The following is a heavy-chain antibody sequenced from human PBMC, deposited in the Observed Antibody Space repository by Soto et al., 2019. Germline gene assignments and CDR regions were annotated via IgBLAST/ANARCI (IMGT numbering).Heavy chain of an antibody. CDR2: ISGSGGST. CDR3: AKEVRSMIVVVITSFDY. J-gene: IGHJ4*02. Sequence: PEGSLRLSCAAAGFTFSGYAMSWFRQAPGKGLEWVSAISGSGGSTYYADSVKGRFTISRDNSKNTLYLQMNSLRAEDTAVYYCAKEVRSMIVVVITSFDYWGQGT. V-gene: IGHV3-23*01. D-gene: IGHD3-22*01. CDR1: GFTFSGYA.